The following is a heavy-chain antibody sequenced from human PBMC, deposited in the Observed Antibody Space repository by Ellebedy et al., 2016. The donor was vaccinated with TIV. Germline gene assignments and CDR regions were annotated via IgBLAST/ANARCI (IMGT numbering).Heavy chain of an antibody. J-gene: IGHJ5*02. V-gene: IGHV3-7*01. CDR1: GFTFSNYR. Sequence: GESLKISXAASGFTFSNYRMTWVRQAPGKGLEWVANIKHDGSVKYDGDSVKGRFTISRDKVKKSLSLEIDSLGAEDTAVYYCASRWSTSSWGQGTLVTVSS. D-gene: IGHD6-13*01. CDR2: IKHDGSVK. CDR3: ASRWSTSS.